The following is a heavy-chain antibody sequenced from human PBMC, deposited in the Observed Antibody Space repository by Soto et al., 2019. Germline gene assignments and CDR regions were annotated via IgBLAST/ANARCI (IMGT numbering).Heavy chain of an antibody. Sequence: ASGEVSCKVSGYPFTTYYIHWVRQAPGQGLEWMGWIDPRSGGTVYEQKFQGRVTMTRDTSISTVYMDLSGLTSDDTALYYCATDDYGIFPYWGQGSLVTVSS. CDR3: ATDDYGIFPY. CDR1: GYPFTTYY. V-gene: IGHV1-2*02. D-gene: IGHD3-10*01. J-gene: IGHJ4*02. CDR2: IDPRSGGT.